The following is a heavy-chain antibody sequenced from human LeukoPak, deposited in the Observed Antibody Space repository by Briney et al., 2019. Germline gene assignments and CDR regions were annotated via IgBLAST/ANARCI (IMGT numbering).Heavy chain of an antibody. V-gene: IGHV1-2*02. J-gene: IGHJ4*02. CDR3: ARLPASWEPADY. CDR2: INPNSGGT. CDR1: GYTFTGYY. Sequence: ASVKVSCKASGYTFTGYYMHWVRQAPGQGLEWMGWINPNSGGTNYAQKFQGRVTMTRDTSISTAYMELSRLRSDDTAVYYCARLPASWEPADYWGQGTLVTVSS. D-gene: IGHD1-14*01.